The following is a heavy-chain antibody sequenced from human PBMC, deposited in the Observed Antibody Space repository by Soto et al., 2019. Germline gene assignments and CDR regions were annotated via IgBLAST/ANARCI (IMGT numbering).Heavy chain of an antibody. J-gene: IGHJ4*02. CDR1: GYTLSNYA. Sequence: ASVRVSCKASGYTLSNYAMHWVRQAPGQRLEWMGWINAGNGDIKYSQKFQGRVSITRDTSANTAYMELSSLRFEDTAVYYCARDNRAAVGGNFDYWGQGTLVTVSS. CDR3: ARDNRAAVGGNFDY. CDR2: INAGNGDI. V-gene: IGHV1-3*01. D-gene: IGHD6-25*01.